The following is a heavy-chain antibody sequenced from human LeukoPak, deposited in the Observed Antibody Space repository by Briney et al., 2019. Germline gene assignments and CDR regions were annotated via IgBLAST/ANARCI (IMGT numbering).Heavy chain of an antibody. Sequence: ASVKVSCKASGYTFTGYYMHWLRQAPGQGPEWMGWINPNSGGTNYAQKFQGRVTMTRDTSISTAYMELSRLRSDDTAVYYCARTYDYYDSSGYYFDYWGQGTLVTVSS. D-gene: IGHD3-22*01. V-gene: IGHV1-2*02. J-gene: IGHJ4*02. CDR1: GYTFTGYY. CDR2: INPNSGGT. CDR3: ARTYDYYDSSGYYFDY.